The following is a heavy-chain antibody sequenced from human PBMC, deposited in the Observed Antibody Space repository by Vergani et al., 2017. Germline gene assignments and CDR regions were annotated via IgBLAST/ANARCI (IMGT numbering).Heavy chain of an antibody. Sequence: QVQLQESGPGLVKPSETLSLTCTVSGDSVISTDYHWGWIRQPPGKGLEWIGSMDYSGSTYYNPSLKSRVTISVDTSKNQFSLKLSSVTAADTAVYYCASELRYFDWSSSGAFDIWGQGTMVTVSS. CDR2: MDYSGST. J-gene: IGHJ3*02. CDR1: GDSVISTDYH. D-gene: IGHD3-9*01. CDR3: ASELRYFDWSSSGAFDI. V-gene: IGHV4-38-2*02.